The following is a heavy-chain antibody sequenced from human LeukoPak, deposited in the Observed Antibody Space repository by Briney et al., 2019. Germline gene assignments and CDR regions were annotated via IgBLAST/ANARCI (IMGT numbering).Heavy chain of an antibody. V-gene: IGHV4-30-4*01. J-gene: IGHJ5*02. D-gene: IGHD6-13*01. CDR2: IYSTGTT. CDR1: GGSISSGDYY. CDR3: ARAPYEIAAADT. Sequence: PSQTLSLTCSVSGGSISSGDYYWSWIRQPPGKGLEWMGYIYSTGTTFCNPSLKSRLAISIDTSKNQFSLKLSSVTAADTAVYYCARAPYEIAAADTWGQGTLVTVSS.